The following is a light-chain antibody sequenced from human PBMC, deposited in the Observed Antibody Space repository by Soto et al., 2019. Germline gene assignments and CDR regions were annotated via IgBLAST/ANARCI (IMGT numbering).Light chain of an antibody. CDR2: DAS. CDR3: QQYNSYSGT. Sequence: DIQMTQSPSTLSASVGERVTITCRASQSISSWLAWYQQKPGKAPKLLIYDASSLESGVPSRFSGSGSGTEFTLTFSSLQPDDFATYYCQQYNSYSGTFGGGTKVEIK. CDR1: QSISSW. J-gene: IGKJ4*01. V-gene: IGKV1-5*01.